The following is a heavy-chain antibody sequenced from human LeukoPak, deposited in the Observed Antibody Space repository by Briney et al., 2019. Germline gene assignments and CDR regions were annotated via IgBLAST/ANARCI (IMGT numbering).Heavy chain of an antibody. CDR1: GYTYTTDG. CDR3: ARDRGIAEADSFDP. Sequence: GASVKVSCKASGYTYTTDGISWVRQAPGQGLEWMGWIDTYSGKTNYARKFQGRVTMTSDTSTSTAYMELRSLRSDDTAVYYCARDRGIAEADSFDPWGQGTLVTVSS. J-gene: IGHJ5*02. V-gene: IGHV1-18*01. D-gene: IGHD6-13*01. CDR2: IDTYSGKT.